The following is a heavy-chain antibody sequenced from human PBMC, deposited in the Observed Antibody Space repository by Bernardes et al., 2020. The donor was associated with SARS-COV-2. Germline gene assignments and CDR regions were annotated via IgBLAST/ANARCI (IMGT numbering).Heavy chain of an antibody. V-gene: IGHV1-18*04. Sequence: ASVKVSCKASGYTYTNYGIAWVRQAPGHGREWLGWISGYNGNTNYARHLQDRISMTTDLSTNTAFMELRRLRSDDTAVYYCARVEGFCSGGTCFSLFYFDLWPYGTLFP. D-gene: IGHD2-15*01. J-gene: IGHJ4*01. CDR1: GYTYTNYG. CDR2: ISGYNGNT. CDR3: ARVEGFCSGGTCFSLFYFDL.